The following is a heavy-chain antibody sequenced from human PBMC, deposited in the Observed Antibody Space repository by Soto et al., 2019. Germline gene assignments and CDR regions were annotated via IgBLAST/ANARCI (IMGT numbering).Heavy chain of an antibody. CDR2: ISSSGSTI. D-gene: IGHD5-12*01. Sequence: PVGSLRLSCAAAGFIFSDYDMNWVRQSPGKGLEWVSYISSSGSTIDYADSVKGRFTISRDNTKNSLYLQMNSLRAEDTAVYYCARGVDTVARFYYYGMDVWGQGTTVTVSS. CDR1: GFIFSDYD. CDR3: ARGVDTVARFYYYGMDV. V-gene: IGHV3-48*03. J-gene: IGHJ6*02.